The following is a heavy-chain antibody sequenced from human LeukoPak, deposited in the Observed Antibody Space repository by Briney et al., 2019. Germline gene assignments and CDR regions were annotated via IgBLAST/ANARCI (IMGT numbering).Heavy chain of an antibody. D-gene: IGHD3-9*01. J-gene: IGHJ6*02. Sequence: GGSLRLSCAASGFTFNNYGMHWVRQAPGKGLEWMALIWYDGSNKYYADSVKGRFTISRDDSKNTLYLQMNSLRAEDTAVYYCSREYFDWSRNYYYGMDVWGQGTTVTVSS. CDR1: GFTFNNYG. CDR2: IWYDGSNK. V-gene: IGHV3-33*01. CDR3: SREYFDWSRNYYYGMDV.